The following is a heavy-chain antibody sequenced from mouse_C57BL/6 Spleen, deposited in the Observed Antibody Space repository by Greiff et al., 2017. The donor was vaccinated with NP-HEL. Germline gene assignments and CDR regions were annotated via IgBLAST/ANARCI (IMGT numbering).Heavy chain of an antibody. D-gene: IGHD1-1*01. CDR1: GFTFSSYG. Sequence: EVMLVESGGDLVKPGGSLKLSCAASGFTFSSYGMSWVRQTPDKRLEWVATISSGGSYTYYPDSVKGRFTISRDNAKNTLYLQMSSLKSEDTAMYYCARQDTTVVGPLDYWGQGTTLTVSS. CDR2: ISSGGSYT. V-gene: IGHV5-6*02. J-gene: IGHJ2*01. CDR3: ARQDTTVVGPLDY.